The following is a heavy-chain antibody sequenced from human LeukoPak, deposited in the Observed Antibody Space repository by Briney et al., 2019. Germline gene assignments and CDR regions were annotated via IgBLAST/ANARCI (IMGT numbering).Heavy chain of an antibody. CDR1: GGSFSGYY. V-gene: IGHV4-34*01. CDR2: INHSGST. CDR3: ARKGCSGRSSTSCYLFAGHWFDP. J-gene: IGHJ5*02. Sequence: SETLSLTCAVYGGSFSGYYWSWIRQPPGKGLEWIGEINHSGSTNYNPSLKSRVTISVDTSKNQFSLKLSSVTTADTAVYYCARKGCSGRSSTSCYLFAGHWFDPWGQGTLVTVSS. D-gene: IGHD2-2*01.